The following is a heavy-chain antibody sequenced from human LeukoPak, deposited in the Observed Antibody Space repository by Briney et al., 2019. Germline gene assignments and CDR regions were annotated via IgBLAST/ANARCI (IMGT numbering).Heavy chain of an antibody. CDR3: AIIAVAGTLLDY. J-gene: IGHJ4*02. CDR2: IYYSGST. V-gene: IGHV4-59*01. CDR1: GGSISSYY. D-gene: IGHD6-19*01. Sequence: SETLSLTCTVSGGSISSYYWSWIRQPPGKGLEWIGYIYYSGSTNYNPSLKSRVTISVDTSKNQFSLKLSSVTAAGTAVYYCAIIAVAGTLLDYWGQGSLVTVSS.